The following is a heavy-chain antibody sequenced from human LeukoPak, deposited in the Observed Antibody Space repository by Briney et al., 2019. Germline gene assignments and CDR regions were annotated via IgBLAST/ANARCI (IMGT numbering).Heavy chain of an antibody. CDR3: VRKFATGD. CDR1: GFTFISHL. V-gene: IGHV3-74*01. Sequence: GSLRLSCAASGFTFISHLMHWVRQAQGTGLVWVSSVKSDGTATNYADSVKGRFTISRDNAKNTLYLQMNSLRVEDTAVYYCVRKFATGDWGQGTLVTVSS. D-gene: IGHD1-14*01. J-gene: IGHJ4*02. CDR2: VKSDGTAT.